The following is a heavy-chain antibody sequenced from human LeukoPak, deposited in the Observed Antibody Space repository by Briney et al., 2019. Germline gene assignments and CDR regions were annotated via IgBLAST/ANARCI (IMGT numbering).Heavy chain of an antibody. CDR3: ARDSVRNFYYYGSGSYSGWFDP. CDR1: GGSISSSSYY. V-gene: IGHV4-39*07. CDR2: IYYSGST. J-gene: IGHJ5*02. Sequence: SETLSLTCTVSGGSISSSSYYWGWIRQPPGKGLEWIGSIYYSGSTYYNPSLKSRVTISVDTSKNQFSLKLSSVTAADTAVYYCARDSVRNFYYYGSGSYSGWFDPWGQGTLVTVSS. D-gene: IGHD3-10*01.